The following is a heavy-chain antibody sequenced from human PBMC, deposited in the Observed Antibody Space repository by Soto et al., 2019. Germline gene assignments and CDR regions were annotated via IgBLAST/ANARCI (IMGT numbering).Heavy chain of an antibody. V-gene: IGHV3-30*18. Sequence: QVQLVESGGGVVQPGRSLRLSCAASGFTFSSYGMHWVRQAPGTGLEWVAVISYDGSNKYYADSVKGRFTISRGNSKNTLYLQMNSLRAEDTAVYYCAKDLLGPGRAYGMDVWGQGTTVTVSS. CDR1: GFTFSSYG. D-gene: IGHD7-27*01. CDR2: ISYDGSNK. J-gene: IGHJ6*02. CDR3: AKDLLGPGRAYGMDV.